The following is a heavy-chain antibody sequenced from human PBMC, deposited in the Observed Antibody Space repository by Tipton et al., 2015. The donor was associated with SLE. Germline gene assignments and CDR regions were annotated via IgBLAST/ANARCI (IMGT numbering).Heavy chain of an antibody. CDR2: IYYSGSP. CDR1: GDSISNNNYY. J-gene: IGHJ4*02. V-gene: IGHV4-39*07. CDR3: ASGTLEWSHEPDY. D-gene: IGHD3-3*01. Sequence: TLSLTCTVSGDSISNNNYYWGWIRQPPGKGLEWIGNIYYSGSPYYNPSLKSRVTISVNTSKNQFSLRLSSVTAADTAMFYCASGTLEWSHEPDYWGQGTLVTVSS.